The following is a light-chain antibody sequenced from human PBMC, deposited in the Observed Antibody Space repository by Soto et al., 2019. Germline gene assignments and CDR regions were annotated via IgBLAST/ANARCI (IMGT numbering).Light chain of an antibody. V-gene: IGLV2-14*01. CDR1: NNDVGGYNY. Sequence: QSVLTQPASVSGSPGQSITISCTGTNNDVGGYNYVSWYQQHPGKAPKLMIVEVSDRPSGVSNRFSGSKSGNTAALTISGLQAEDEADYYCSSYSPSSTQLFGGGTKVTVL. CDR3: SSYSPSSTQL. CDR2: EVS. J-gene: IGLJ2*01.